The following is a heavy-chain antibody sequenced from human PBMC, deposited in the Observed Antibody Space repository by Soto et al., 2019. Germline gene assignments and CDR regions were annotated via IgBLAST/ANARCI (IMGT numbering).Heavy chain of an antibody. CDR1: GGSISSYY. Sequence: SETLSLTCTVSGGSISSYYWSWIRQPPGKGLEWIGYIYYSGSTNYNPSLKSRVTISVDTSKNQFSLKLSSVTAADTAVYYCARARSGWYLDYWGQGTLVTVSS. V-gene: IGHV4-59*01. CDR3: ARARSGWYLDY. CDR2: IYYSGST. J-gene: IGHJ4*02. D-gene: IGHD6-19*01.